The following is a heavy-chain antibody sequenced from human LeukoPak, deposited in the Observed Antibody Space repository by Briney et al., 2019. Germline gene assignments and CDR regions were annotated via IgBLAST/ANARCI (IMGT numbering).Heavy chain of an antibody. CDR1: GYTFTGYY. J-gene: IGHJ6*02. D-gene: IGHD3-22*01. Sequence: ASVKVSCKASGYTFTGYYMHWVRQAPGQGLEWMGWINPNSGGTNYAQKFQGRVTTTRNTSISTAYMELSSLRSEDTAVYYCLGGSSGYYSGAYGMDVWGQGTTVTVSS. CDR3: LGGSSGYYSGAYGMDV. CDR2: INPNSGGT. V-gene: IGHV1-2*02.